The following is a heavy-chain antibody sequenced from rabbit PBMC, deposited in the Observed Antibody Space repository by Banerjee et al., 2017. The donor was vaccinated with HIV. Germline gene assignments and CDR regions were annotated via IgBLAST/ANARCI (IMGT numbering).Heavy chain of an antibody. CDR2: IYTGDGST. Sequence: QSLEESGGDLVEPGASLTLTCTASGCSISSSYCICWVRQAPGKGLEWIGCIYTGDGSTYYASWVNGRFTISKTSSTTVTLQMASLTAADTATYFCAIPIIGATHYWTRLDLWGQGTLVTVS. CDR3: AIPIIGATHYWTRLDL. J-gene: IGHJ3*01. D-gene: IGHD1-1*01. CDR1: GCSISSSYC. V-gene: IGHV1S40*01.